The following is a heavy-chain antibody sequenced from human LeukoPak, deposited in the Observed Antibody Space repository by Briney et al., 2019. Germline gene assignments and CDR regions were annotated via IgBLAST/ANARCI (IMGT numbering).Heavy chain of an antibody. V-gene: IGHV1-69*13. CDR1: GHIFNNYT. CDR3: ARVPTFEGIIVQNYWYFDL. D-gene: IGHD3-16*02. Sequence: SVKVSFTASGHIFNNYTIHWVRQAPGQGLEWMGGIIPIFGTANYAQKFQGRVTITADGSTNTDYMELTSLRYEDTAVYYCARVPTFEGIIVQNYWYFDLWGRGTLVTVSS. CDR2: IIPIFGTA. J-gene: IGHJ2*01.